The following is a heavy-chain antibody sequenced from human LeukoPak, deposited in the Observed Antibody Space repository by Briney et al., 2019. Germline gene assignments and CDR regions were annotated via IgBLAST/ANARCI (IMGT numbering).Heavy chain of an antibody. D-gene: IGHD6-13*01. CDR2: ISSSGSSI. V-gene: IGHV3-11*04. J-gene: IGHJ4*02. Sequence: GGSLRLSCAASGFTFSDYYMNWIRQAPGKGLEWVSYISSSGSSIFYADSVKGRFTISRDNAKNSLYLQMNSLRAEDTAAYYCARRPYSSSWYYFDYWGQGTLVTVSS. CDR3: ARRPYSSSWYYFDY. CDR1: GFTFSDYY.